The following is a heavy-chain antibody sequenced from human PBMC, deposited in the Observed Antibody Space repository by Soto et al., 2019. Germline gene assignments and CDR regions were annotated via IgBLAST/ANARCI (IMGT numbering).Heavy chain of an antibody. CDR1: GFTLSDHH. CDR2: IRNKANSYTT. CDR3: ARSYDSSAFDI. V-gene: IGHV3-72*01. Sequence: EVQLVESGGGLVQPGGSLRLSCAASGFTLSDHHMDWVRQAPGKGLDWVGRIRNKANSYTTEYAASVKGRFTISRDDSKNSLFLQMHSLKIEDTAVYYCARSYDSSAFDIWGQGTMVTVSS. J-gene: IGHJ3*02. D-gene: IGHD3-22*01.